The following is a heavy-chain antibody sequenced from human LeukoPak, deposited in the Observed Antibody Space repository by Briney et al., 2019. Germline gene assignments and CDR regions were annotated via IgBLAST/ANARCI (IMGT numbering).Heavy chain of an antibody. CDR1: GYTFTGYY. V-gene: IGHV1-2*02. CDR2: MNPNSGGT. J-gene: IGHJ4*02. D-gene: IGHD2-8*01. Sequence: GASVKVSCKASGYTFTGYYMHWVRQAPGQGLEWMGWMNPNSGGTNYAQKFQGRVTMTRDTSISTAYMELSRLRSDDTAVYYCARVDIVLMVYAALDYWGQGTLVTVSS. CDR3: ARVDIVLMVYAALDY.